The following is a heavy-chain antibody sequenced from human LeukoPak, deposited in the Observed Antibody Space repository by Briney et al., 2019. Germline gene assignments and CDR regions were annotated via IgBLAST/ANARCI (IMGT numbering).Heavy chain of an antibody. Sequence: PSGTLSLICGVSGGFVSSTNWWTWVRQPPGKGLEWIGEVHLDGRTNYNPSLESRLTMSVDLSENHISLKLTSVTAADTAVYYCARGDASYYYGMDVWGQGTTVTVSS. CDR3: ARGDASYYYGMDV. J-gene: IGHJ6*02. V-gene: IGHV4-4*02. CDR2: VHLDGRT. CDR1: GGFVSSTNW.